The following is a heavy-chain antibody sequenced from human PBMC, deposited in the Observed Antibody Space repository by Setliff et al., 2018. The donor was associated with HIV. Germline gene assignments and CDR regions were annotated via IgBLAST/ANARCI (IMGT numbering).Heavy chain of an antibody. V-gene: IGHV4-34*01. CDR1: GGSFSAYY. Sequence: PSETLSLTCAVYGGSFSAYYWSWIRQTPGKGLEWIGEINHSGGTNYNPSLKSRVTPSVDTSKNQFSLRLRSVTAADTAVYYCARVRYCSGGSCYGGEYWFDPWGQGTLVTVSS. CDR2: INHSGGT. D-gene: IGHD2-15*01. J-gene: IGHJ5*02. CDR3: ARVRYCSGGSCYGGEYWFDP.